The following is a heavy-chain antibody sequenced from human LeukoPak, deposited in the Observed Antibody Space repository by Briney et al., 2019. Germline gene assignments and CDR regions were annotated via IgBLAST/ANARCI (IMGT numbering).Heavy chain of an antibody. D-gene: IGHD5-18*01. J-gene: IGHJ4*02. CDR3: ARDRADGYNYGDYFDN. CDR1: GFTFSSYS. V-gene: IGHV3-64*01. CDR2: INSSGNSK. Sequence: GSLRLSCAASGFTFSSYSMNWVRQAPGKGLEYVSTINSSGNSKFYATSVRGRFTISRDNSKNTVYLQMDSLRAEDTAVYYCARDRADGYNYGDYFDNWGQGTLVTVSS.